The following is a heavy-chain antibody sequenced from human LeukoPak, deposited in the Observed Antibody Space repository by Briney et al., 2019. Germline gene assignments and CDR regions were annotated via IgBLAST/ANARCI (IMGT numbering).Heavy chain of an antibody. CDR3: AGDRYDIVVVPAAIDFDY. Sequence: ASVKVSCKASGYTFTGYYMHWVRQAPGQGLEWMGWINPNSGGTNYAQKFQGRVTMTRDTSISTAYMELSRLRSDDTAVYYCAGDRYDIVVVPAAIDFDYWGQGTLVTVSS. V-gene: IGHV1-2*02. CDR2: INPNSGGT. CDR1: GYTFTGYY. D-gene: IGHD2-2*01. J-gene: IGHJ4*02.